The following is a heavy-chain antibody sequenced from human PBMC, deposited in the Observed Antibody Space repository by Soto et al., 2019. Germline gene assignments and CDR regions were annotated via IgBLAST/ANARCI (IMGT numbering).Heavy chain of an antibody. CDR3: ARAHTIAVAGQDYFDY. CDR1: GFTFSSYE. D-gene: IGHD6-19*01. CDR2: ISSSGSTI. J-gene: IGHJ4*02. V-gene: IGHV3-48*03. Sequence: EVQLVESGGGLVQPGGSLRLSCAASGFTFSSYEMNWVRQAPGKGLEWVSYISSSGSTIYYADSVKGRFTISRDNAKNSLYLHMNSLRAEDTAVYYCARAHTIAVAGQDYFDYWGQGTLVTVSS.